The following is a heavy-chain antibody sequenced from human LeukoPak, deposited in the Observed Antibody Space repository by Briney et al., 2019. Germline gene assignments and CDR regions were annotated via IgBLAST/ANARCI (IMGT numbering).Heavy chain of an antibody. D-gene: IGHD6-19*01. J-gene: IGHJ4*02. CDR2: IYHSGST. V-gene: IGHV4-4*02. CDR1: GGSISSSNW. Sequence: SETLSLACAVSGGSISSSNWWSWVRQPPGKGLEWIGEIYHSGSTNYNPSLKSRVTISVDKSKNQFSLKLSSVTAEDTAVYYCAKRSAESSGYFDSWGQGTLVTVSS. CDR3: AKRSAESSGYFDS.